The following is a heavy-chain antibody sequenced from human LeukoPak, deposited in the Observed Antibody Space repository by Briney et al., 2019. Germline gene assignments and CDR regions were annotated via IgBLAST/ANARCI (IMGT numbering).Heavy chain of an antibody. J-gene: IGHJ3*01. CDR1: GFTLSSHA. CDR3: ARGILSPRSVAFDV. V-gene: IGHV3-30-3*01. D-gene: IGHD3-3*01. Sequence: PGGSLRLSCVASGFTLSSHAMHWVRQAPGKGLEWVALISSDGTTKYNADSVEGRFTISRDTSMDTLYLQMNSLRVDDTSVYYCARGILSPRSVAFDVWGQGTMVTVS. CDR2: ISSDGTTK.